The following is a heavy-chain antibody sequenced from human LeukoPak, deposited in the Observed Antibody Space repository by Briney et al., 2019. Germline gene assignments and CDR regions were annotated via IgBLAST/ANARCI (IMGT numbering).Heavy chain of an antibody. CDR2: LFHTRGA. CDR1: GGSISGYY. V-gene: IGHV4-59*01. CDR3: ARDGGSGYYGSGSYYNWDTYYYYGMDV. Sequence: SETLSLTCAVSGGSISGYYWSWSRQPPGRGVEWIGNLFHTRGAWYKSSLKSRVTTSVDTSKNEFSLKLSSVTAADTAVYYCARDGGSGYYGSGSYYNWDTYYYYGMDVWGQGTTVTVSS. J-gene: IGHJ6*02. D-gene: IGHD3-10*01.